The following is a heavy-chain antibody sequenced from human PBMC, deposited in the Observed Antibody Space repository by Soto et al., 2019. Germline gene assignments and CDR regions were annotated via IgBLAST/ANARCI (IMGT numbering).Heavy chain of an antibody. D-gene: IGHD7-27*01. J-gene: IGHJ6*03. CDR3: ARALGPSYYYYYMDV. V-gene: IGHV4-34*01. Sequence: SETLSLTCAVYGGSFSGYYWSWIRQPPGKGLEWIGEINRSGSTNYNPSLKSRVTISVDTSKNQFSLKLSSVTAADTAVYYCARALGPSYYYYYMDVWGKGTLVTVSS. CDR2: INRSGST. CDR1: GGSFSGYY.